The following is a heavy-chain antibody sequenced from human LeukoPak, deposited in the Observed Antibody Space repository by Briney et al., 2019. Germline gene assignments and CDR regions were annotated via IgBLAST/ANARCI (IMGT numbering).Heavy chain of an antibody. J-gene: IGHJ4*02. CDR3: ARDQITIFGVVIRYFDY. CDR1: GYTFTSYG. Sequence: GASVKVSCKASGYTFTSYGISWVRQAPGQGLEWVGWISAYNGNTNYAQKLQGRVTMTTDTSTSTAYMELRSLRSDDTAVYYCARDQITIFGVVIRYFDYWGQGTLVTVSS. D-gene: IGHD3-3*01. CDR2: ISAYNGNT. V-gene: IGHV1-18*01.